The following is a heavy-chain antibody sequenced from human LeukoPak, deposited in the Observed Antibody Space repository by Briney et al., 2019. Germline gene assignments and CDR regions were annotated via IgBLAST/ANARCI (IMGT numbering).Heavy chain of an antibody. Sequence: ASVKVSCKASGYTFTSYDINWVRQATGQGLEWMGWMNPNSGDTGYAQKFQGRVTMTRNTSISTAYMELSSLRSEDTAVYYCARGGAPRITIFGVVIRNYYYYMDVWGKGTTVTVSS. CDR2: MNPNSGDT. D-gene: IGHD3-3*01. CDR3: ARGGAPRITIFGVVIRNYYYYMDV. CDR1: GYTFTSYD. V-gene: IGHV1-8*01. J-gene: IGHJ6*03.